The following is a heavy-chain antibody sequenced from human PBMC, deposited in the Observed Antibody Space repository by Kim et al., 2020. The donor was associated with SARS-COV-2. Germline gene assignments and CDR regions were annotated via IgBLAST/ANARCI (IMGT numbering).Heavy chain of an antibody. CDR1: GLTFSSAW. CDR3: IRGWQYTMDV. J-gene: IGHJ6*02. CDR2: INPDGSST. Sequence: GGSLRLSCAASGLTFSSAWMHWVRQAPGKGLLWVSLINPDGSSTKYADSVRGRFTISRDNAKNTLYLQMNSLRVEDTAVYYCIRGWQYTMDVWGQGTTVTVSS. V-gene: IGHV3-74*03. D-gene: IGHD1-1*01.